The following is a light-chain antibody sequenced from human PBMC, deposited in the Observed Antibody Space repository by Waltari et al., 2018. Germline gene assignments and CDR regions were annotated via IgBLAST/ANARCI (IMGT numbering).Light chain of an antibody. Sequence: SYELTQPPSVSVSPGQTARIHCSGDALPRQYSFWYQQRSGQAPVLVIYKDTERPSGIPERFSGSSSGTRVTLTISGVQAQDEADYYCQSTDNSGTYVVFCGGTKLTVL. CDR1: ALPRQY. CDR2: KDT. V-gene: IGLV3-25*03. CDR3: QSTDNSGTYVV. J-gene: IGLJ2*01.